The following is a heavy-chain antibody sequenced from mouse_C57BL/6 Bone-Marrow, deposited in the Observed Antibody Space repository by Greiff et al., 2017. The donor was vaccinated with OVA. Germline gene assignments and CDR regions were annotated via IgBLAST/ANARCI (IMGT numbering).Heavy chain of an antibody. V-gene: IGHV1-15*01. CDR1: GYTFTDYE. Sequence: QVQLQQSGAELVRPGASVTLSCKASGYTFTDYEMHWVKQTPVHGLEWIGAIDPETGGTAYNQKFKGKAILTADKSSSTAYMELRSLTSEASAVYYCTRALTTVVRDCDYWGQGTTLTVSS. J-gene: IGHJ2*01. CDR3: TRALTTVVRDCDY. CDR2: IDPETGGT. D-gene: IGHD1-1*01.